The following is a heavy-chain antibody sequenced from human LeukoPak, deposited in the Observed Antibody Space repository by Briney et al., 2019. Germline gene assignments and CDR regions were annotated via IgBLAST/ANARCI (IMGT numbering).Heavy chain of an antibody. CDR1: GFTFSSYA. Sequence: GGSLRLSCAASGFTFSSYAMSWVRQAPGKGLEWVSAISGSGGSTYYADSVKGRFTISRDNSKNTLYLQMNSLRAEDKAVYYCAYSSSWTLIDYWGQGTLVTVSS. CDR2: ISGSGGST. J-gene: IGHJ4*02. D-gene: IGHD6-13*01. CDR3: AYSSSWTLIDY. V-gene: IGHV3-23*01.